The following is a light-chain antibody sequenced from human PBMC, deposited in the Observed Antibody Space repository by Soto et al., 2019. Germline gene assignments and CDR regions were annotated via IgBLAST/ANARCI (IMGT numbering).Light chain of an antibody. CDR1: QSVSSY. V-gene: IGKV3-11*01. CDR3: QQRSDWPLT. Sequence: EIVLTQSPTTLSLSPGERATLSCRASQSVSSYFAWYQQKPGQAPRLLIYDASTGAAGIPARFSGSGSGTDFTLTISSLEPEDFAVYYCQQRSDWPLTFGGGTKVEIK. J-gene: IGKJ4*01. CDR2: DAS.